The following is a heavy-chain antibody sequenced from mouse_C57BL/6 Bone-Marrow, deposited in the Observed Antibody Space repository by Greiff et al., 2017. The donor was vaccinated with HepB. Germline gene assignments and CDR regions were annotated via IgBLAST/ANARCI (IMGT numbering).Heavy chain of an antibody. D-gene: IGHD1-1*01. Sequence: QVQLQQSGAELARPGASVKMSCKASGYTFTSYTMHWVKQRPGQGLEWIGYINPSSGYTKYNQKFKDKATLTADKSSSTAYMQLSSLTSEDSAVYYCAPLYYGSSYGYFDYWGHGTTLTVSS. J-gene: IGHJ2*01. CDR2: INPSSGYT. CDR1: GYTFTSYT. CDR3: APLYYGSSYGYFDY. V-gene: IGHV1-4*01.